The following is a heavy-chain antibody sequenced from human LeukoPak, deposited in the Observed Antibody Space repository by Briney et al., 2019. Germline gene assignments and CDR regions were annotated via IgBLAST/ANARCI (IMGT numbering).Heavy chain of an antibody. V-gene: IGHV1-2*02. D-gene: IGHD1-26*01. CDR1: GYTFTGYY. J-gene: IGHJ4*02. CDR2: INPNSGGT. Sequence: GASVKVSCKASGYTFTGYYMHWVRQAPGQGLEWMGWINPNSGGTNYAQKFQGRVTMTRDTSISTAYMELSSLRSEDTAVYYCARNAGIMAPRELDYWGQGTLVTVSS. CDR3: ARNAGIMAPRELDY.